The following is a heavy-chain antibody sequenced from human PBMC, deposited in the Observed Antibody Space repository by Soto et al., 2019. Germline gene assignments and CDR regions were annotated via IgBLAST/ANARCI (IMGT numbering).Heavy chain of an antibody. J-gene: IGHJ6*02. Sequence: GGSLRLSCTASGFTVSSNYMSWVRQAPGKGLECVSVIYSGGTTYYADSVKGRFTISRDNSKNTLYLQMNSLRAEDTAVYYCARGGSASGGYYYYVMDVWGQGTTVTVSS. CDR3: ARGGSASGGYYYYVMDV. D-gene: IGHD3-16*01. CDR1: GFTVSSNY. CDR2: IYSGGTT. V-gene: IGHV3-66*01.